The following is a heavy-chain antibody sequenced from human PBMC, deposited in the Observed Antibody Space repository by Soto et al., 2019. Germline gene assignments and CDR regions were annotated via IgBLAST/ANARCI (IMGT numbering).Heavy chain of an antibody. D-gene: IGHD2-2*01. CDR1: GFTFSSYA. CDR2: ISGSGGGT. V-gene: IGHV3-23*01. CDR3: AKEYCSITDCSRDYFDY. J-gene: IGHJ4*02. Sequence: GGSLRLSCAASGFTFSSYAMSWVRQAPGKGLEWVSVISGSGGGTFYADSVKGRFTISRDNSKNTLYLQMNSLGAEDTAVYYCAKEYCSITDCSRDYFDYWGQGALVTVSS.